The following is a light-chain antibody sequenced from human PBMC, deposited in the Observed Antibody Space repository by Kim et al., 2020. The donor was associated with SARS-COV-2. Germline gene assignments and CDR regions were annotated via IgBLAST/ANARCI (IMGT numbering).Light chain of an antibody. V-gene: IGKV3-20*01. CDR3: QQYGSSPLLT. J-gene: IGKJ4*01. Sequence: EIVLTQSPVTLSLSPGERATLSCRASQSVSSSYLAWYQQKPGQAPRLLIYGASSRATGIPDRFSGSGSGTDFTLTISRLEPEDFAVYYCQQYGSSPLLTFGGGTKVDIK. CDR2: GAS. CDR1: QSVSSSY.